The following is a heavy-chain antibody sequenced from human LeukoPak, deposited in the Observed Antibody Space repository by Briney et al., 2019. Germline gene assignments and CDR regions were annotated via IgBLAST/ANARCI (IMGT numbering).Heavy chain of an antibody. D-gene: IGHD3-10*01. CDR1: GGSFSGYY. V-gene: IGHV4-34*01. CDR3: ARDSYSVRGVRSFDY. CDR2: INHSGST. J-gene: IGHJ4*02. Sequence: PSETLSLTCAVYGGSFSGYYWSWIRQPPGKGLEWIGEINHSGSTNYNPSLKSRVTISVDTSKNQFSLKLSSVTAADTAVYYCARDSYSVRGVRSFDYWGQGTLVTVSS.